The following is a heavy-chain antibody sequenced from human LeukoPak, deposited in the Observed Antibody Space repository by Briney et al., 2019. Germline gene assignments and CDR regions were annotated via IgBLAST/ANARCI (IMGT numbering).Heavy chain of an antibody. V-gene: IGHV3-9*01. CDR3: AKGARSSSGYTTD. Sequence: GGSLRLSCVASGFTFDDYAMHWVRQAPGKGLERVAGINRNSVSAVYADSLKGRLTISRDNAKNSLFLQMNSLKTEDTAFYYCAKGARSSSGYTTDWGQGILVTVSS. J-gene: IGHJ4*02. D-gene: IGHD3-22*01. CDR2: INRNSVSA. CDR1: GFTFDDYA.